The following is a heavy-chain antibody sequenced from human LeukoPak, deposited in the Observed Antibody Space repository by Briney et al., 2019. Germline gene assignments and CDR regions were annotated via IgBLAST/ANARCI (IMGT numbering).Heavy chain of an antibody. J-gene: IGHJ4*02. CDR2: IRYDGSNK. V-gene: IGHV3-30*02. Sequence: QSGGSLRLSCAASGFTFRSYGMHWVRQAPGKGLEWVAFIRYDGSNKNYADSVKGRFTISRDNPKNTLYLQMNSLRGEDTALYYCAKDLRYATDYWGQGTLVTVSS. CDR1: GFTFRSYG. CDR3: AKDLRYATDY. D-gene: IGHD5-12*01.